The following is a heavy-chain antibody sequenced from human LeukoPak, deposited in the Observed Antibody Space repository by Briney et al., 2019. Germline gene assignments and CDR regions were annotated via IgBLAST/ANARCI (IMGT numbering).Heavy chain of an antibody. D-gene: IGHD3-22*01. CDR3: ARDYYDSSGPFDY. Sequence: AGGSLRLSCAASGFTFSSYWMHWVRHAPGKGLVWVSRINSDGSSTSYADSVKGRFTISRDNAKNTLYLQMNSLRAEDTAVYYCARDYYDSSGPFDYWGQGTLVTVSS. CDR2: INSDGSST. V-gene: IGHV3-74*01. CDR1: GFTFSSYW. J-gene: IGHJ4*02.